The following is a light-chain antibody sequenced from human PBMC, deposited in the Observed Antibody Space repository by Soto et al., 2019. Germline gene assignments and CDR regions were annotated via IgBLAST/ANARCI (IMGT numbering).Light chain of an antibody. CDR2: DVT. CDR1: SSDVGNSNG. CDR3: SSYTSSSTDV. V-gene: IGLV2-18*02. Sequence: QSALTQPPSVSGSPGQSVAISCTGTSSDVGNSNGVSWYQQAPGTAPKLMIYDVTNRPSGVPDRFSGSKSGNTASLTISGLQADDEADYYCSSYTSSSTDVFGTGTKVTVL. J-gene: IGLJ1*01.